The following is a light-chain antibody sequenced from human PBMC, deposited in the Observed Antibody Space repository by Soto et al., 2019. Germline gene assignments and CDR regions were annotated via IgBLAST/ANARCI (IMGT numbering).Light chain of an antibody. CDR3: QQNFNFPLT. J-gene: IGKJ4*01. CDR2: GGA. CDR1: QTIGAY. Sequence: DIQLTQSPSSLSASLGDRVTITCRASQTIGAYLNWYQQKADQAPRLLIHGGATLQRGVPSRFSGSGSRTEFTLTITDLQPEDFASYYCQQNFNFPLTFGGGTKVDIK. V-gene: IGKV1-39*01.